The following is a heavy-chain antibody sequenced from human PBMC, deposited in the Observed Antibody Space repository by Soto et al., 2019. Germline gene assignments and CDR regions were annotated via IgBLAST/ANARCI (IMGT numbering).Heavy chain of an antibody. CDR3: AHTYYASGAYFDY. CDR1: GFSLSTSSGXG. J-gene: IGHJ4*02. V-gene: IGHV2-5*02. CDR2: IYWDDDK. D-gene: IGHD3-10*01. Sequence: QITLKESGPXLXKXTQTLTLTCTFSGFSLSTSSGXGVGWIRQPPXKALEWLALIYWDDDKRYSPSLKSRLTITKDTSKNQVVLTMTNMDPVDTATYYCAHTYYASGAYFDYWGQGTLVTVSS.